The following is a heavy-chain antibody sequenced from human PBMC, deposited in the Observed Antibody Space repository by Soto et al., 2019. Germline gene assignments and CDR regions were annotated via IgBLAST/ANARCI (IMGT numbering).Heavy chain of an antibody. D-gene: IGHD2-8*01. V-gene: IGHV1-2*04. J-gene: IGHJ6*02. CDR1: GYSFTDYH. CDR2: INPKSGGT. Sequence: ASVKVSCKASGYSFTDYHIHWVRQAPGQGLEWLGRINPKSGGTSTAQKFQGWVTMTTDTSISTASMELTRLTSDETAIYYCARRDSTDCYNGVCYFFYNQDMAVWGQGTKVTVS. CDR3: ARRDSTDCYNGVCYFFYNQDMAV.